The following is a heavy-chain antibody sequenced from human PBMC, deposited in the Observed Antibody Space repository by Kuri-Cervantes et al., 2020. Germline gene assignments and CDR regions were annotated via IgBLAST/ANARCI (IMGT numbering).Heavy chain of an antibody. CDR3: ARDISDY. Sequence: GESLKISCAAPGFTFSSYAMHWVRQAPGKGLEWVAVISYDGSNKYYADSVKGRFTISRDNSKNTLYLQMNSLRAEDTAVYYCARDISDYWGQGTLVTVSS. J-gene: IGHJ4*02. CDR1: GFTFSSYA. V-gene: IGHV3-30-3*01. CDR2: ISYDGSNK.